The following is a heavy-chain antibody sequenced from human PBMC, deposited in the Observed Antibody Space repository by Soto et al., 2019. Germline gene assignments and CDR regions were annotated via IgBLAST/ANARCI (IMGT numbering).Heavy chain of an antibody. V-gene: IGHV4-59*08. D-gene: IGHD2-15*01. CDR2: IYYSGST. CDR3: ARLVRYCSGGSCYFTRDAFDI. J-gene: IGHJ3*02. CDR1: GGSISSYY. Sequence: SETLSLTCTVSGGSISSYYWSWIRQPPGKGLEWIGYIYYSGSTNYNPSLKSRVTISVDTSKNQFSLKLSSVTAADTAVYYCARLVRYCSGGSCYFTRDAFDIWGQGTMVTASS.